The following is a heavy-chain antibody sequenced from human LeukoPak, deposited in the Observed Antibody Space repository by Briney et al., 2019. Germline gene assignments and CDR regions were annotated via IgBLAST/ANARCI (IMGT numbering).Heavy chain of an antibody. CDR1: GGSISSGGYS. D-gene: IGHD3-22*01. V-gene: IGHV4-31*03. Sequence: PSETLSLTCTVSGGSISSGGYSWSWIRQHPGKGLEWIGYIYYSGSTYYNPSLKSRVTISVDTSKNQFSLKLSSVTAADTAVYYCARERGAQYYYDSSGYRPVDIWGQGTMVTVST. CDR2: IYYSGST. J-gene: IGHJ3*02. CDR3: ARERGAQYYYDSSGYRPVDI.